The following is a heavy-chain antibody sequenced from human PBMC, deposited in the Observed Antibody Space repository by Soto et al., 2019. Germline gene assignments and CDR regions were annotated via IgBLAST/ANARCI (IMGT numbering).Heavy chain of an antibody. V-gene: IGHV4-59*01. J-gene: IGHJ6*03. CDR2: IYYSGST. CDR3: ARSLIVVPAAMESYYYYYYMDV. Sequence: SETLCLTWTVSGGSISSYYWSWIRQPPGKGLEWIGYIYYSGSTNYNPSLKCRVTISVDTSKNQFSLKLSSVTAADTAVYYCARSLIVVPAAMESYYYYYYMDVWGKGTTVT. CDR1: GGSISSYY. D-gene: IGHD2-2*01.